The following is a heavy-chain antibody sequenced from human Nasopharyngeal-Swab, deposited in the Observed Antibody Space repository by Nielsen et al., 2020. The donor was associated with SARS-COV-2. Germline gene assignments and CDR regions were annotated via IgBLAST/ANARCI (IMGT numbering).Heavy chain of an antibody. J-gene: IGHJ4*02. CDR3: ARLGYSCGHFDY. V-gene: IGHV4-38-2*01. CDR1: GYSISSGYY. D-gene: IGHD5-18*01. CDR2: IYHSGST. Sequence: SETLSLTCAVSGYSISSGYYWGWIRQPPGKGLEWIGSIYHSGSTYYNPSLKSRVTISVDTSKNQFSLKLSSVTAADTAVYYCARLGYSCGHFDYWGQGTLVTVSS.